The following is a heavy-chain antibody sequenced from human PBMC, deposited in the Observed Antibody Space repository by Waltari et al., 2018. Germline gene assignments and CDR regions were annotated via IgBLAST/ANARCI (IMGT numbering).Heavy chain of an antibody. D-gene: IGHD5-12*01. CDR3: AKLLVATVNPMLFDI. CDR1: GGTFSSYA. CDR2: IIPIFGTA. J-gene: IGHJ3*02. V-gene: IGHV1-69*05. Sequence: QVQLVQSGAEVKTPGYSVQVSCTASGGTFSSYAISWVRPAPGQGLEWMGGIIPIFGTANYAQKFQGRVTITTDESTSTAYMELSSLRSEDTAVYYCAKLLVATVNPMLFDIWGQGTMVTVSS.